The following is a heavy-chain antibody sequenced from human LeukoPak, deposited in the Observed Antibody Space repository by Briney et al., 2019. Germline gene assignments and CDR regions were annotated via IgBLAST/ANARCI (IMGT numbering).Heavy chain of an antibody. CDR2: ISGSGGST. V-gene: IGHV3-23*01. CDR1: GFTFSSYA. CDR3: AKDIDPTVIRYWFDP. D-gene: IGHD4-11*01. J-gene: IGHJ5*02. Sequence: GGSLRLSCAASGFTFSSYAMSWVRQAPGKGLEWVSAISGSGGSTYYADSVKGRFTISRDNSKNTLYLQMNSPRAEDTAVYYCAKDIDPTVIRYWFDPWGQGTLVTVSS.